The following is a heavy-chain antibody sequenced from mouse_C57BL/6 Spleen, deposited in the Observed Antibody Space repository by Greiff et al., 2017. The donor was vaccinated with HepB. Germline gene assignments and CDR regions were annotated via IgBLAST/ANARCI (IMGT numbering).Heavy chain of an antibody. Sequence: QVQLKESGAELVRPGTSVKVSCKASGYAFTNYLIEWVKQRPGQGLEWIGVINPGSGGTNYNEKFKGKATLTADKSSSTAYMQLSSLTSEDSAVYFSARRYYGSSLGYFDVWGTGTTVTVSS. CDR2: INPGSGGT. D-gene: IGHD1-1*01. CDR3: ARRYYGSSLGYFDV. CDR1: GYAFTNYL. V-gene: IGHV1-54*01. J-gene: IGHJ1*03.